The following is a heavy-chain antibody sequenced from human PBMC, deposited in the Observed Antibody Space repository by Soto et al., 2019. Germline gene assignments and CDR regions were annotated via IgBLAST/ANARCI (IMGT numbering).Heavy chain of an antibody. J-gene: IGHJ5*02. D-gene: IGHD2-15*01. CDR3: AKDGGREGYLGNLFDP. Sequence: SVKVSCKASGGTFSNYAITWVRQAPGQGLEWLGRIIPIFGTTDYAQKFQGRVTITADESTTTAYMELSSLRSDDTAVYYCAKDGGREGYLGNLFDPWGQGTLVTVSS. CDR1: GGTFSNYA. CDR2: IIPIFGTT. V-gene: IGHV1-69*13.